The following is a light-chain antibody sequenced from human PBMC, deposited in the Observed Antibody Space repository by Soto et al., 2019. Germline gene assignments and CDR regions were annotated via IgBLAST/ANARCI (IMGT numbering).Light chain of an antibody. CDR2: DAS. CDR1: PDITNQ. J-gene: IGKJ3*01. Sequence: DIQMTQSPSSLSASVGDTVTITCQASPDITNQLNCYQQKPGKAPNLLIYDASHLETGVPSRISGSGSGTYFTLTISNLQPADIATYYCQKHDGVPQFGPGTKVDF. CDR3: QKHDGVPQ. V-gene: IGKV1-33*01.